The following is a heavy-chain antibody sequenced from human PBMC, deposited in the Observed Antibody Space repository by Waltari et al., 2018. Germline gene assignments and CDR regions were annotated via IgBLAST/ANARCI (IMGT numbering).Heavy chain of an antibody. D-gene: IGHD4-17*01. V-gene: IGHV4-39*07. CDR1: GGSISSSSYY. J-gene: IGHJ3*02. CDR3: ARDGYGDTGGAFDI. Sequence: QLQLQESGPGLVKPSETLSLTCTVSGGSISSSSYYWGWIRQPPGKGLEWIGSIYYSGSTYYTPSLKSRVTISVDTSKNPFSLKLSSVTTADTAVYYCARDGYGDTGGAFDIWGQGTMVTVSS. CDR2: IYYSGST.